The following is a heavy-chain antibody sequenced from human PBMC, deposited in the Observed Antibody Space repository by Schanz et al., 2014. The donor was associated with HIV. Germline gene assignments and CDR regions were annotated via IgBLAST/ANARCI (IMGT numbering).Heavy chain of an antibody. CDR3: ARVATSGFFDDY. J-gene: IGHJ4*02. CDR1: GGNFSSYG. Sequence: QVQLVQSGAEVKKPGSSVKVSCKASGGNFSSYGISWVRQAPGQGLEWMGGIIPIFGTRNYAQKFQVRVTFTADKFTSTAYMELSSLRSEDTAVYYCARVATSGFFDDYWGQGTLVTVSS. V-gene: IGHV1-69*06. D-gene: IGHD1-1*01. CDR2: IIPIFGTR.